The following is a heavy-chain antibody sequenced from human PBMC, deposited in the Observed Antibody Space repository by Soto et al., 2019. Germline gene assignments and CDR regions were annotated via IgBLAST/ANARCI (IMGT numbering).Heavy chain of an antibody. CDR3: ARDLGYCSGGSCLYCYYGMDV. CDR2: IWYDGSNK. Sequence: GGSLRLSCAASGFTFSSYGMHWVRQAPGKGLEWVAVIWYDGSNKYYADSVKGRFTISRDNSKNTLYLQMNSLRAEDTAVYYCARDLGYCSGGSCLYCYYGMDVWGQGTTVTVSS. CDR1: GFTFSSYG. D-gene: IGHD2-15*01. J-gene: IGHJ6*02. V-gene: IGHV3-33*01.